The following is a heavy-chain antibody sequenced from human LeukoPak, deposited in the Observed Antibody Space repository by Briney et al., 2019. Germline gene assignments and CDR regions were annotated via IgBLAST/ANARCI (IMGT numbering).Heavy chain of an antibody. Sequence: ASVTVSYQPSGYSFTNYFMLWVRQAPGHGLEGMGWINPNSGDTKYAQKFQGRVAVTRDTSICTAYMELSRLRSDVTAVYYCARVRDLTGLLYWGQGTLLTVHS. CDR2: INPNSGDT. V-gene: IGHV1-2*02. D-gene: IGHD1-14*01. CDR1: GYSFTNYF. J-gene: IGHJ4*02. CDR3: ARVRDLTGLLY.